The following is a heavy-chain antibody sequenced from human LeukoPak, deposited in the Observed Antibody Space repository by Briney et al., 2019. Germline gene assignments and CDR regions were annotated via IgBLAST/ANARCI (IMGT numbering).Heavy chain of an antibody. J-gene: IGHJ6*02. CDR2: ISGSGSST. CDR1: GFTFSSYA. V-gene: IGHV3-23*01. CDR3: AKLIDYYDSSGYSYYYGMDV. D-gene: IGHD3-22*01. Sequence: GGSLRLFCAASGFTFSSYAMSWVRQAPGKGLEWVSAISGSGSSTYYADSVKGRFTISRDNSKNTLYLQMNSLRAEDTAVYYCAKLIDYYDSSGYSYYYGMDVWGQGTTVTVSS.